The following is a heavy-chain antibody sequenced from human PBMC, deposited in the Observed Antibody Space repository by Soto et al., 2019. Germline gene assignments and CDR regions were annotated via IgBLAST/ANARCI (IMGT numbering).Heavy chain of an antibody. Sequence: SETLSLTCTVSRGSVGGSYWSWIRQPPGEGLEWIGYVYYRGTTKYNPSLKSRLTISVDASKNQFSLRLSSVTAADTAVYYCARTQDDGIFDSWGEGTLVTVSS. CDR2: VYYRGTT. D-gene: IGHD1-20*01. V-gene: IGHV4-59*08. CDR1: RGSVGGSY. J-gene: IGHJ4*02. CDR3: ARTQDDGIFDS.